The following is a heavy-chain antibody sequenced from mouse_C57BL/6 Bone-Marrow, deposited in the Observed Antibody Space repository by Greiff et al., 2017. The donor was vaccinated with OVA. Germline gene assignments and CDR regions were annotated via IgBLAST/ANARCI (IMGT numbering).Heavy chain of an antibody. Sequence: VQLQESGAELARPGASVKLSCKASGYTFTSYGISWVKQRTGQGLEWIGEIYPRSGNTYYNEKFKGKATLTADKSSSTAYMELRSLTSEDSAVYFCAREGLGRKYFDVWGTGTTVTVSS. D-gene: IGHD4-1*01. CDR1: GYTFTSYG. CDR2: IYPRSGNT. V-gene: IGHV1-81*01. CDR3: AREGLGRKYFDV. J-gene: IGHJ1*03.